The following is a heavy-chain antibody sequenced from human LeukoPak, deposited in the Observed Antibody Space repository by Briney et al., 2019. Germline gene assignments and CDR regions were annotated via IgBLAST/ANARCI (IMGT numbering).Heavy chain of an antibody. J-gene: IGHJ4*02. CDR1: GYTFTSYG. CDR2: ISAYNGNT. V-gene: IGHV1-18*01. D-gene: IGHD6-19*01. Sequence: ASVKVSCKASGYTFTSYGISWVRQAPGQGLEWMGWISAYNGNTNYAQKLQGRVTMTTDTSTSTAYMELRSLRSDDTAVYCCARANGVAVAGIQDYWGQGTLVTVSS. CDR3: ARANGVAVAGIQDY.